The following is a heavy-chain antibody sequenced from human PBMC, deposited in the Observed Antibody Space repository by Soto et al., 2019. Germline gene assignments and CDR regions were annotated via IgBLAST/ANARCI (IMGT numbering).Heavy chain of an antibody. V-gene: IGHV3-30*03. Sequence: GGSLRLSCAASGFTFSTYGMHWVRQAPGKGLEWVAVISYDGSSKYYADSVKGRFTISRDNSKNTLDLKMNSMRAEDTAVYYCASVIRPNYDFWSGYGGHTMDVWGQGTTVTVSS. J-gene: IGHJ6*02. CDR3: ASVIRPNYDFWSGYGGHTMDV. CDR1: GFTFSTYG. D-gene: IGHD3-3*01. CDR2: ISYDGSSK.